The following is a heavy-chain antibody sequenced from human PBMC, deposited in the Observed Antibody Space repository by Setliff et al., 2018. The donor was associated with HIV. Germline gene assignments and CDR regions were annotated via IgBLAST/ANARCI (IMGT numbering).Heavy chain of an antibody. Sequence: ASVKVSCKASGYTFTNYYMHWVRQAPGQGLEWMGWVNPNSGGTNYAQKFQGRVTMTRDTSISTAYMELSRLRSDDTAVYYCARTLPQYTNLFDYWGQGTLVTVSS. J-gene: IGHJ4*02. CDR2: VNPNSGGT. V-gene: IGHV1-2*02. CDR3: ARTLPQYTNLFDY. CDR1: GYTFTNYY. D-gene: IGHD5-18*01.